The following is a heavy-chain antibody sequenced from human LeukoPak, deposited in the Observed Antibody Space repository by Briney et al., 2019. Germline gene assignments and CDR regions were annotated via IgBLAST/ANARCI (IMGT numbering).Heavy chain of an antibody. CDR2: ISAYNGNT. V-gene: IGHV1-18*01. CDR1: GYTFNSYG. CDR3: ARDLSPYCSGGSCHYYMDV. D-gene: IGHD2-15*01. Sequence: ASVKVSCKASGYTFNSYGISWVRQAPGQGLEWMAWISAYNGNTNYAQKPQDRVTMTTDTFTSTAYMELRSLRSDDTAVYYCARDLSPYCSGGSCHYYMDVWGKGTTVTVSS. J-gene: IGHJ6*03.